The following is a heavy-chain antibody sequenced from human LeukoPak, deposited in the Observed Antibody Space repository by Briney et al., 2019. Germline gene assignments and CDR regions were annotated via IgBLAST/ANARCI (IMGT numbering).Heavy chain of an antibody. Sequence: GGSLRLSCAASGFTFSSYSMNWVRQAPGKGLEWVSAISETGGTIHYADSVRGRFIISRDNSKNTLYLQMNSLRAEDTAVYYCAREMTIITYSFDSWGQGTLVTVSS. J-gene: IGHJ4*02. CDR1: GFTFSSYS. CDR2: ISETGGTI. D-gene: IGHD5-24*01. V-gene: IGHV3-23*01. CDR3: AREMTIITYSFDS.